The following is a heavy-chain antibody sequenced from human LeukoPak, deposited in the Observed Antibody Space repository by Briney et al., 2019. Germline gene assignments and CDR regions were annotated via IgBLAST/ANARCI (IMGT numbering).Heavy chain of an antibody. CDR3: ARDGRITIFGYYYYYYMDV. J-gene: IGHJ6*03. V-gene: IGHV1-69*05. CDR1: GGTFNSYA. CDR2: NIPIFGTA. D-gene: IGHD3-3*01. Sequence: ASVKVSCKASGGTFNSYAISWVRQAPGRGLEWMGGNIPIFGTANYAQKFQGRVTITTDESTSTAYMELSSLRSEDTAVYYHARDGRITIFGYYYYYYMDVWGKGTTVTVSS.